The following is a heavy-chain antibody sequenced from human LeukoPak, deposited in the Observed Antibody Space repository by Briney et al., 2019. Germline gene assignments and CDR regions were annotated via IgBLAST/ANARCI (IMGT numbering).Heavy chain of an antibody. CDR2: IYYSGST. J-gene: IGHJ4*02. Sequence: SETLSLTCAVSGGSISSGDYSWSWIRQPPGKGLEWIGNIYYSGSTNYNPSLKSRVTISVDTSKNQFSLKLSSVTAADTAVDYCARQRRGYSYGTIDYWGQGTLVTVSS. D-gene: IGHD5-18*01. CDR1: GGSISSGDYS. V-gene: IGHV4-30-4*07. CDR3: ARQRRGYSYGTIDY.